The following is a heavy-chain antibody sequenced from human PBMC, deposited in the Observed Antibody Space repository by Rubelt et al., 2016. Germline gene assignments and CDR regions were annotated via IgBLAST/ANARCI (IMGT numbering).Heavy chain of an antibody. CDR1: GFNFRRSA. Sequence: EVQLLVSGGGLVQPGGSLRLSCAASGFNFRRSAMSWVRQAPGKGLEWVSAISGSGDPTHSADPARGRFTISRNNSRNTLYLQMNSLGAEDTAVYFCAKERQGTTTLTVDYWGQGTLVAVSS. J-gene: IGHJ4*02. CDR3: AKERQGTTTLTVDY. D-gene: IGHD4-11*01. CDR2: ISGSGDPT. V-gene: IGHV3-23*01.